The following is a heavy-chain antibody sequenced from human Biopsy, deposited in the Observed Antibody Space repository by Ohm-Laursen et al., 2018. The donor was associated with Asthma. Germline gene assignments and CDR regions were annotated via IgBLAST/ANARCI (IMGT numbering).Heavy chain of an antibody. CDR1: GYTFIGCP. CDR3: ARRYNWNGMDV. D-gene: IGHD1-20*01. V-gene: IGHV7-4-1*02. Sequence: ASVKVSCKASGYTFIGCPIHWMRQAPGQGLEWMGWMNTNTGNPTYAQGFTGRFVFSLDTSVSTAYLQISSLKAEDTAVYYCARRYNWNGMDVWGQGTTVTVSS. CDR2: MNTNTGNP. J-gene: IGHJ6*02.